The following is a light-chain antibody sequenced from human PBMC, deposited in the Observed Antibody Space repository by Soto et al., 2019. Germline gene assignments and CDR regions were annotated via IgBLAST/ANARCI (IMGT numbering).Light chain of an antibody. V-gene: IGLV1-47*01. Sequence: QSVLTQPPSASGTPGQRVTISCSGSSSNIGGNYVYWYQQLPGRAPKLLIYRNNQRPSGVPDRFSGSKSGTSASLAISGLGSEDEADYCCAAWDDSLSGVVFGGGTKLTVL. CDR3: AAWDDSLSGVV. CDR1: SSNIGGNY. CDR2: RNN. J-gene: IGLJ2*01.